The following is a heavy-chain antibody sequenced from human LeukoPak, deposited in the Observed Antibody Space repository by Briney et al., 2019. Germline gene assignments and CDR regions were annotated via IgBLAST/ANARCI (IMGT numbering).Heavy chain of an antibody. D-gene: IGHD3-10*01. CDR3: ARTNYGSGSYCDY. V-gene: IGHV3-21*01. CDR2: ISSSSSYI. Sequence: PGGSLRLSCAASGFTFSSYSMNWVRQAPGKGLEWVSSISSSSSYIYYADSVKGRFTISRDNAKNSLYLQMNSLRAEDTAVYYCARTNYGSGSYCDYWGQGTLVTASS. CDR1: GFTFSSYS. J-gene: IGHJ4*02.